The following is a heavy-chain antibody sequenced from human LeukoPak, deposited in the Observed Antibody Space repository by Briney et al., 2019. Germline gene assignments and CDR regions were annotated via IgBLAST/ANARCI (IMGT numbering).Heavy chain of an antibody. CDR1: GFTFSSYS. CDR3: TKGGKRIMCPTSRHEN. D-gene: IGHD2-15*01. CDR2: ISGSGGST. V-gene: IGHV3-23*01. J-gene: IGHJ4*02. Sequence: GGSLRLSCAASGFTFSSYSMSWVRQAPGKGLEWVSDISGSGGSTDYADSVKGRFTISKDNSKNTVYLQMNSLRVEDTAVYYCTKGGKRIMCPTSRHENWGQGTLVTVSS.